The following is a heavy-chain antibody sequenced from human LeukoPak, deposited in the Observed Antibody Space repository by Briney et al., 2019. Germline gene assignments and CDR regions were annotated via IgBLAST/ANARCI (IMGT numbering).Heavy chain of an antibody. D-gene: IGHD3-10*01. V-gene: IGHV3-74*03. CDR2: INTDGSRT. CDR3: ARVASGSYNWFDP. CDR1: GFTFSTYC. Sequence: PGGSLRLSCAASGFTFSTYCMHWVRQAPGKGLVWVSRINTDGSRTTYADSVRGRFTSSRDNAKNTVYLQMNSLRAEDTAVYYCARVASGSYNWFDPWGQGTLVTVSS. J-gene: IGHJ5*02.